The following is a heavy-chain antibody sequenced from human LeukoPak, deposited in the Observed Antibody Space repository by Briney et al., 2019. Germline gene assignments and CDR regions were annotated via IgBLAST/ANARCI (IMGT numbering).Heavy chain of an antibody. CDR3: ARDRGTSGYLP. J-gene: IGHJ5*02. D-gene: IGHD3-22*01. V-gene: IGHV3-48*02. Sequence: PGGSLRLSCAASGFTFSSYSTNWVRQAPGKGLEWVSYISTSSNTIHYADSVKGRFTISRDNAKNSLYLQMSSLRDEDTAVYYCARDRGTSGYLPWGQGTLVTVSS. CDR2: ISTSSNTI. CDR1: GFTFSSYS.